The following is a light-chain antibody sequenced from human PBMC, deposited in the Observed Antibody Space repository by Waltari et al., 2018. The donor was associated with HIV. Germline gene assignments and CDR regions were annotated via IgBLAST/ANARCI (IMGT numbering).Light chain of an antibody. V-gene: IGLV2-14*03. CDR3: SSYTLTSTYV. CDR2: DVN. J-gene: IGLJ1*01. Sequence: QSALTQPASVSGAPGQSISISCTGTTRDVGGYDFVSWYQQHPGKAPKLMIYDVNHWTSGVSNRFSGSKSGNTASLTISGLQAEDEADYYCSSYTLTSTYVFGTGTKVTVL. CDR1: TRDVGGYDF.